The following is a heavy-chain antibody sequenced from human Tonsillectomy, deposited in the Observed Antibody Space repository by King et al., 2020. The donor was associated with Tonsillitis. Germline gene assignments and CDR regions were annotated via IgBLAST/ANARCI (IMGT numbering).Heavy chain of an antibody. J-gene: IGHJ6*02. CDR2: ISSSSSYI. CDR3: ARSGYYYYGMDV. V-gene: IGHV3-21*01. Sequence: VQLVESGGGLVKPGGSLRLSCAASGFTFSDYSVNWVRQAPGKGLEWFSFISSSSSYIYYADSVKGRFTISRDNAKNSLYLQMNSLRAEDTAVYYCARSGYYYYGMDVWGQGTTVTVSS. CDR1: GFTFSDYS.